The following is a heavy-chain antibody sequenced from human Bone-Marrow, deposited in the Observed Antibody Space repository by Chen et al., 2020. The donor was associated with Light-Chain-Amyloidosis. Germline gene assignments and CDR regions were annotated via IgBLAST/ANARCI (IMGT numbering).Heavy chain of an antibody. CDR1: GYTFPNYW. CDR3: ARRRDGYNFDY. Sequence: EVQLEQSGPEVKKPGESLKISCKGSGYTFPNYWIGWVRQMPGKGLEWMGVIYPDDSDAGYSPFFEGQVTISADKSITTAYLQWRSLKASDTAMYYCARRRDGYNFDYWGQGTLVTVSS. D-gene: IGHD5-12*01. CDR2: IYPDDSDA. J-gene: IGHJ4*02. V-gene: IGHV5-51*01.